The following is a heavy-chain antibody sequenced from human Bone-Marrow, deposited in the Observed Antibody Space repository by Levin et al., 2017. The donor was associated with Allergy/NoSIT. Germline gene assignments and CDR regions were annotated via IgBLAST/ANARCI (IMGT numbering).Heavy chain of an antibody. CDR1: GGTFSSYA. D-gene: IGHD3-22*01. CDR2: IIPIFGTA. J-gene: IGHJ4*02. CDR3: ARGVADRYYYDSSGYYSNLGY. Sequence: SVKVSCKASGGTFSSYAISWVRQAPGQGLEWMGGIIPIFGTANYAQKFQGRVTITADESTSTAYMELSSLRSEDTAVYYCARGVADRYYYDSSGYYSNLGYWGQGTLVTVSS. V-gene: IGHV1-69*13.